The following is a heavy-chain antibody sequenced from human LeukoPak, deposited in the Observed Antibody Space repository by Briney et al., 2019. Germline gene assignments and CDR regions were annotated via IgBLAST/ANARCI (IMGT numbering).Heavy chain of an antibody. J-gene: IGHJ6*03. CDR1: GFTSSNVW. CDR2: IKSKAYGATI. V-gene: IGHV3-15*01. D-gene: IGHD5/OR15-5a*01. CDR3: TTGVCYMDD. Sequence: PGGSLRLSCAASGFTSSNVWMSWVRQAPGKGLEWVGRIKSKAYGATIDYAEPVKARFIISRDDSKNTLYLQMYRRKTEDTALYYCTTGVCYMDDWGKGTTVTVSS.